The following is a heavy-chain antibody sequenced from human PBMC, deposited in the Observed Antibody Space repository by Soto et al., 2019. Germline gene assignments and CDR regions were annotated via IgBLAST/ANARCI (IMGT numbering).Heavy chain of an antibody. CDR2: ISPNGQGI. D-gene: IGHD3-3*01. CDR1: GFTVTSNG. V-gene: IGHV3-23*01. Sequence: GSLRLSCGVSGFTVTSNGVSWVRQAPGKGLEWVSAISPNGQGIWYADSVKGRFTISRDISRNTVFLQMNSLRAEDTAVYYCARETNDFWSGYSFGMDVWGQGPTVALSS. J-gene: IGHJ6*02. CDR3: ARETNDFWSGYSFGMDV.